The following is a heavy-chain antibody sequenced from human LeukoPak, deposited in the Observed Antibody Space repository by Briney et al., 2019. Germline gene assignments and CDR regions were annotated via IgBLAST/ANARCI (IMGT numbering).Heavy chain of an antibody. CDR1: GFTSSAFW. D-gene: IGHD2-8*01. CDR3: ARAGTKWYDY. CDR2: IKQDGSEK. Sequence: GGSLRLSCVASGFTSSAFWMSWVRQAPGKGLEWVGNIKQDGSEKHYVDSVEGRFTISRDNAKNSLYLQMNSLRAEDTAVYYCARAGTKWYDYWGQGTLVTVSS. J-gene: IGHJ4*02. V-gene: IGHV3-7*01.